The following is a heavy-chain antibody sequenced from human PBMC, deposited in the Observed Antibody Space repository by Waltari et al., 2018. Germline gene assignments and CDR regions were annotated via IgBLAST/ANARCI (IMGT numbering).Heavy chain of an antibody. Sequence: QVQLQESGPGLVKPSQTLSLICTVSGDSIRSDDYFWSWIRQPPGKGLEWIGYIFYSGATYYNPSHKSRLSMSIDTSKNQFSLRLTSVTVADTAVYYCARQTGSGKYYYFDHWGQGTLVTVSS. J-gene: IGHJ4*02. D-gene: IGHD3-10*01. CDR3: ARQTGSGKYYYFDH. CDR2: IFYSGAT. CDR1: GDSIRSDDYF. V-gene: IGHV4-30-4*01.